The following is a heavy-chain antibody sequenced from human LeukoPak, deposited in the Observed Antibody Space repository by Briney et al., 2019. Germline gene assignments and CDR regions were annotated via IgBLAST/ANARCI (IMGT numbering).Heavy chain of an antibody. V-gene: IGHV1-18*01. CDR3: ARDSGLNYDFWSGYYRSRYFDY. Sequence: GASVKVSCKASGYTFTSYGISWVRQAPGQGLEWMGWISAYNGNTNYAQKLQGRVAMTTDTSTSTAYMELRSLRSDDTAVYYCARDSGLNYDFWSGYYRSRYFDYWGQGTLVTVSS. CDR2: ISAYNGNT. D-gene: IGHD3-3*01. CDR1: GYTFTSYG. J-gene: IGHJ4*02.